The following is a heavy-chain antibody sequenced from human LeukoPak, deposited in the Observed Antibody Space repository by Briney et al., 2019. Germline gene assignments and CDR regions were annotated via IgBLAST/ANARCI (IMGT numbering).Heavy chain of an antibody. CDR1: GFTSSSYA. Sequence: GGSLRLSCAASGFTSSSYAMSWVRQAPGKGLEWVSAISGSGGTTYYADSVKGRFTISRDSSKKMMYLQMSSLRAEDTAIYYCAKRGRKGVIDAFDMWGQGTMVTVSS. V-gene: IGHV3-23*01. CDR3: AKRGRKGVIDAFDM. D-gene: IGHD3-10*01. J-gene: IGHJ3*02. CDR2: ISGSGGTT.